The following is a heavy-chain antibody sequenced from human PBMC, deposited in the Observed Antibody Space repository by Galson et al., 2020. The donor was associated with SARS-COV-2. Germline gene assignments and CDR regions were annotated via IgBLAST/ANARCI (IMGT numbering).Heavy chain of an antibody. V-gene: IGHV3-21*01. CDR2: ISSSSSYK. J-gene: IGHJ6*02. Sequence: GGSLSLSCAASGFIFSDYYMSWVRQAPGKGLEWVSSISSSSSYKYYADSVKGRLTVSRDNAKRSLFLQVNSLRAEDTAVYYCASIAAADTLYYYGMDVWGQGTTVTVSS. CDR3: ASIAAADTLYYYGMDV. CDR1: GFIFSDYY. D-gene: IGHD6-13*01.